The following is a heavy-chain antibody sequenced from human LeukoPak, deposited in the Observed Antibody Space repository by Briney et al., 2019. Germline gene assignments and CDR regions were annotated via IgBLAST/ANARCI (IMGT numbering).Heavy chain of an antibody. CDR1: GFTFSSYG. CDR2: ISYDGSNK. V-gene: IGHV3-30*03. CDR3: ARAQYVWGSYRSQAFDI. D-gene: IGHD3-16*02. J-gene: IGHJ3*02. Sequence: GGSLRLSCATSGFTFSSYGMHWVRQVPGKGLEWVAVISYDGSNKYYADSVKGRFTISRDNSKNTLYLQMNSLRAEDTAVYYCARAQYVWGSYRSQAFDIWGQGTMVTVSS.